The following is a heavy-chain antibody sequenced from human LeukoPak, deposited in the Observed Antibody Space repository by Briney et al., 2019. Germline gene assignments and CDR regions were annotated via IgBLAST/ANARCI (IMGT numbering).Heavy chain of an antibody. D-gene: IGHD3-9*01. CDR3: LSGHDNAFDP. J-gene: IGHJ5*02. Sequence: GSLRLSCAASGVTFSSYWMPWVRHPPGKGLEWIASIYYSGGTYYSPSLESRVTISVDTSKNQFSLKPSYLTATDPALCFCLSGHDNAFDPWGKGTLVTVSP. V-gene: IGHV4-39*07. CDR1: GVTFSSYW. CDR2: IYYSGGT.